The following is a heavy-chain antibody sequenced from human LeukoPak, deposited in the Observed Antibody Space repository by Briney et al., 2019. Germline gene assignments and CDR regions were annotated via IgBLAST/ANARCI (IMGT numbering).Heavy chain of an antibody. CDR3: LGDYVIGYGMDV. CDR2: ISSSGSTI. D-gene: IGHD4-17*01. CDR1: GFAFSSYE. J-gene: IGHJ6*02. V-gene: IGHV3-48*03. Sequence: GGSLRLSCAASGFAFSSYEMNWVRQAPGKGLEWVSYISSSGSTIYYADSVKGRFTISRDNAKNSLYLQMNSLRAEDTAVYYCLGDYVIGYGMDVWGHGTTVTVSS.